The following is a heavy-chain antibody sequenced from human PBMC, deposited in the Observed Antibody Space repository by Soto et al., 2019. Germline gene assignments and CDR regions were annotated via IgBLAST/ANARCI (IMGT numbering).Heavy chain of an antibody. J-gene: IGHJ4*02. Sequence: QVQLVESGGGVVQPGRSLRLSCAASGFTFSSYGMHWVRQAPGKGLEWVAVIWYDGSNKYYADSVKGRFTISRDNSKNTLYLPMNSLRAEDTAVYYCARESTVTRGYFDYWGQGTLVTVSS. V-gene: IGHV3-33*01. CDR1: GFTFSSYG. D-gene: IGHD4-17*01. CDR2: IWYDGSNK. CDR3: ARESTVTRGYFDY.